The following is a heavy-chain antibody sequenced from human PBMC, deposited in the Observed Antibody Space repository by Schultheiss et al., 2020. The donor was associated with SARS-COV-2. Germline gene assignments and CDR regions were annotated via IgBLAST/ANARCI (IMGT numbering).Heavy chain of an antibody. J-gene: IGHJ4*02. V-gene: IGHV4-34*01. CDR3: ARDVPSKWENLWYYDSSGTPFDY. Sequence: SETLSLTCAVYGGSFSGYYWSWIRQPPGKGLEWIGEINHSGSTNYNPSLKSRVTISVDTSKNQFSLKLSSVTAADTAVYYCARDVPSKWENLWYYDSSGTPFDYWGQGTLVTVSS. CDR2: INHSGST. D-gene: IGHD3-22*01. CDR1: GGSFSGYY.